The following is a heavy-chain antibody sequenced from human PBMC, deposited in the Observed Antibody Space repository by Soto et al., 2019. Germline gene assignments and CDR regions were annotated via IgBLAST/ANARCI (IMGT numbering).Heavy chain of an antibody. CDR2: IYYSGST. D-gene: IGHD1-26*01. CDR1: GGSINNYY. V-gene: IGHV4-59*01. J-gene: IGHJ6*02. Sequence: SETLSLTCTVSGGSINNYYWGWIRQPPGRGLEWIGYIYYSGSTNYNSSLKSRVTISVDTSKNQFSLKLSSVTAADTAVYYCARDRVGATERSWKDYYYYGMDVWGQGTTFT. CDR3: ARDRVGATERSWKDYYYYGMDV.